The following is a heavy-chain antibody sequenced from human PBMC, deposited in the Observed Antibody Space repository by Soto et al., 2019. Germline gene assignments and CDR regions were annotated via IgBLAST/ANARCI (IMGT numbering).Heavy chain of an antibody. CDR2: IYYSGST. J-gene: IGHJ3*02. CDR1: GGSISSYY. CDR3: ARDQYRGAFDI. D-gene: IGHD3-16*02. V-gene: IGHV4-59*01. Sequence: LEILSLTCTVSGGSISSYYLSWIRRPPGKGLEWIGYIYYSGSTNYNPSLKSRVTISVDTSKNQFSLKLSSVTAADTAVYYCARDQYRGAFDIWGQGKMVTVSS.